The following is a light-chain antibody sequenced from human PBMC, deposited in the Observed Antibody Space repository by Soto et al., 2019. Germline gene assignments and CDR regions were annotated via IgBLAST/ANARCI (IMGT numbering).Light chain of an antibody. CDR1: QNINNY. V-gene: IGKV1-39*01. CDR2: GAS. Sequence: DIQMTQSPSSLSASVGDRVTITCQASQNINNYLNWYQQKPGKAPNLLIYGASTLQTGVPSRFSGSGSGTGFTLTISSLQPEDFATYFCQQSYTTPRTFGQGTKVEI. CDR3: QQSYTTPRT. J-gene: IGKJ1*01.